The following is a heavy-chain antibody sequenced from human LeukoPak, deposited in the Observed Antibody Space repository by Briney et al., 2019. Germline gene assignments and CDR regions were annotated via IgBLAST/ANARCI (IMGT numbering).Heavy chain of an antibody. CDR3: ARGLDIVVVPAAIGYYGMDV. CDR2: ISAYNGNT. Sequence: ASVKVSCKASSYTFTSYGISWVRQAPGQGLEWMGWISAYNGNTNYAQKLQGRVTMTTDTSTSTAYMELRSLRSDDTAVYYCARGLDIVVVPAAIGYYGMDVWGKGTTVTVSS. CDR1: SYTFTSYG. D-gene: IGHD2-2*02. V-gene: IGHV1-18*04. J-gene: IGHJ6*04.